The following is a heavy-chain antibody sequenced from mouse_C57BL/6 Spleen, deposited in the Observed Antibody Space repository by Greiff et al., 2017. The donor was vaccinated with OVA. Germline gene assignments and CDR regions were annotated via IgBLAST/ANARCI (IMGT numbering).Heavy chain of an antibody. V-gene: IGHV1-64*01. D-gene: IGHD2-1*01. J-gene: IGHJ4*01. CDR1: GYTFTSYW. Sequence: VQLQQSGAELVKPGASVKLSCKASGYTFTSYWMHWVKQRPGQGLEWIGMIHPNSGSTNYNEKFKSKATLTVDKSSSTAYMQLSSLTSEDSAVYYCARAGNYGNLYAMDYWGQGTSVTVSS. CDR2: IHPNSGST. CDR3: ARAGNYGNLYAMDY.